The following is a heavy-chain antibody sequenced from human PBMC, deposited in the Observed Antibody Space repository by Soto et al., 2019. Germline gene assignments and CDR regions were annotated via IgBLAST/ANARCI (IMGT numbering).Heavy chain of an antibody. CDR1: GYTFTDYY. D-gene: IGHD3-3*01. CDR2: INPNSGAT. V-gene: IGHV1-2*02. CDR3: ATDPPYSVVLIRPFDY. Sequence: QVQLVQSGAEVKKPGASVKVSCKVSGYTFTDYYIHWVRQAPGQGLEWMGWINPNSGATNYAQSFQGRVTMTRDTSISTAYMELSRLRSDDTAVYYCATDPPYSVVLIRPFDYWGQGTLVTVSS. J-gene: IGHJ4*02.